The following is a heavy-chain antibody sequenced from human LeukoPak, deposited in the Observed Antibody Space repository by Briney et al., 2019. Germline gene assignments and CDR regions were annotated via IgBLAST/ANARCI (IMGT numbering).Heavy chain of an antibody. CDR1: GFTFSSYS. CDR2: ISSSSYI. Sequence: PGGSLRLSCAASGFTFSSYSMNWVRQAPGKGLEWVSSISSSSYIYYADSVKGRFTISRDNAKNSLYLQMNSLRAEDTAVYYCARDTNYYDSSGYYYYYGMDVWGQGTTVTVSS. D-gene: IGHD3-22*01. J-gene: IGHJ6*02. V-gene: IGHV3-21*01. CDR3: ARDTNYYDSSGYYYYYGMDV.